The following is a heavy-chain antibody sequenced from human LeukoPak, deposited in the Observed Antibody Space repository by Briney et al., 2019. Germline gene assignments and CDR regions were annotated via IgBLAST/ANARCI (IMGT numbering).Heavy chain of an antibody. CDR2: ISAYNGNT. CDR3: ARDWDYGGKSGYNWFDP. Sequence: AAVKLRCTASGYTFTSYGISWVRQPPGQGLEWMGWISAYNGNTNHAQKFQGRVTLTTDTSTTTAYMELRSLRSDDTAVYYCARDWDYGGKSGYNWFDPWGQGTMVTVSS. D-gene: IGHD4-23*01. CDR1: GYTFTSYG. J-gene: IGHJ5*01. V-gene: IGHV1-18*01.